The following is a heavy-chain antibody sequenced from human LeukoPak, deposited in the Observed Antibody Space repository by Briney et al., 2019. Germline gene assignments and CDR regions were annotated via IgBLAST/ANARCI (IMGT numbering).Heavy chain of an antibody. Sequence: GRSLRLSCAASGFIFSNYAIHWVRQAPGKGLEWVTAISYNGDNQHYADPVKGRFTISRDNSKNTAYLQIDALRTEDSAVYYCVKVYPTLTTSSVLGSWGQGTLVTVSS. V-gene: IGHV3-30*18. D-gene: IGHD4-17*01. CDR1: GFIFSNYA. J-gene: IGHJ4*03. CDR3: VKVYPTLTTSSVLGS. CDR2: ISYNGDNQ.